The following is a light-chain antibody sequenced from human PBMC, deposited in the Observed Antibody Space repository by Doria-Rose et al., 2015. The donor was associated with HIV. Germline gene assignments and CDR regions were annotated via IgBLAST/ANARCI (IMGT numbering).Light chain of an antibody. V-gene: IGKV2D-29*02. CDR2: EVS. Sequence: DIVMTQAPLSLSVTPGQPASISCKSSQSLLHSDGKTYLCWYLQKPGQSPQLLIHEVSNRISGVPDRFSGSGSGTDFTLQISRVEAEDVGDYYCMQTIELPLTFGGGTKVEIK. CDR3: MQTIELPLT. J-gene: IGKJ4*01. CDR1: QSLLHSDGKTY.